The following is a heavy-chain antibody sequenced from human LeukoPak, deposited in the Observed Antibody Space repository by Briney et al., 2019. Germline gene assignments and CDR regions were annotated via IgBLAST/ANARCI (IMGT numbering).Heavy chain of an antibody. D-gene: IGHD2-2*01. CDR2: INPNSGGT. CDR3: ARGLPAPADQYYMDV. CDR1: GYTFTGYY. V-gene: IGHV1-2*02. J-gene: IGHJ6*03. Sequence: ASEKVSCKASGYTFTGYYMHWVRQAPGQGLEWMGWINPNSGGTDYAQKFQGRVTMTRDTSISTAYMELRRLRSDDTAVYYCARGLPAPADQYYMDVWGKGTTVTVSS.